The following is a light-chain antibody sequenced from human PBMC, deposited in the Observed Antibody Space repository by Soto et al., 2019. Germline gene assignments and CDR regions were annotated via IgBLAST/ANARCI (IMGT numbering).Light chain of an antibody. CDR2: WAS. CDR1: QSVLYSSNNKNY. J-gene: IGKJ1*01. Sequence: EIVVTQSPDSLAVSLGERATINCKSSQSVLYSSNNKNYLAWYQQKPGQPPKLLIYWASTRESGVPDRFSGSGSGTDFTLTISSLQAEDVAVYYCQQYYSTPWTFGQGTKVDIK. CDR3: QQYYSTPWT. V-gene: IGKV4-1*01.